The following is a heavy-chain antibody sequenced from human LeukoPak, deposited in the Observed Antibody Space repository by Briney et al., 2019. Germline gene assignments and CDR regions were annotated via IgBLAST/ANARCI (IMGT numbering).Heavy chain of an antibody. V-gene: IGHV4-59*01. J-gene: IGHJ5*02. CDR3: ARDDPERGWFDP. D-gene: IGHD1-1*01. CDR2: TYYSGST. Sequence: SETLSLTCTVAGGSISSYYWSWIRQPPGKGLEWNGYTYYSGSTNYNPSLKSRVTISVATSQPQFSLKLRSVTAADTAVYYCARDDPERGWFDPWGQGTLVTVSS. CDR1: GGSISSYY.